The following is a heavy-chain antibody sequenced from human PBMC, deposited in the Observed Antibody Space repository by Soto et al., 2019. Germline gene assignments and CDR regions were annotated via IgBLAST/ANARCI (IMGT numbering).Heavy chain of an antibody. Sequence: ASVKVSCKASGYTFTRYYVHWVRQAPGQGLDWMGIINPGGGSPSYAQKFQGRVTMTRDTSTSTVYMELSSLRSEDTAVYYCATGIALVSAAIRPYYYYGMDVWGQGTTVTVS. J-gene: IGHJ6*02. V-gene: IGHV1-46*01. CDR2: INPGGGSP. CDR3: ATGIALVSAAIRPYYYYGMDV. D-gene: IGHD2-2*01. CDR1: GYTFTRYY.